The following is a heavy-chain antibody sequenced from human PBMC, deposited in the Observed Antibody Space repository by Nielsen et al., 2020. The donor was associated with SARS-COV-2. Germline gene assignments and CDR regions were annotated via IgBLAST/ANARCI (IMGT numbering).Heavy chain of an antibody. Sequence: GGSLRLSCAASGFTFSSYSMNWVRQAPGKGLEWVSYITSSSSYIYYADSVKGRFTISRDNAKNSLYLQMNSLRAEDTAVYYCASPGYCSSTSCYDYYYYGMDVWGQGTTVTVSS. D-gene: IGHD2-2*03. CDR1: GFTFSSYS. J-gene: IGHJ6*02. V-gene: IGHV3-21*05. CDR3: ASPGYCSSTSCYDYYYYGMDV. CDR2: ITSSSSYI.